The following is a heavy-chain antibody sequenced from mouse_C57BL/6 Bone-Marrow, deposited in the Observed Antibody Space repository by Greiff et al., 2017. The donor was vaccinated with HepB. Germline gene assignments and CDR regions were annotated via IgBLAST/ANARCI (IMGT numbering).Heavy chain of an antibody. V-gene: IGHV1-22*01. Sequence: LVEPGASVKMSCKASGYTFTDYNMHWVKQSHGKSLEWIGYINPNNGGTSYNQKFKGKATLTVNKSSSTAYMELRSLTSEDSAVYYCARRRWLLRFDYAMDYWGQGTSVTVSS. J-gene: IGHJ4*01. CDR1: GYTFTDYN. D-gene: IGHD2-3*01. CDR2: INPNNGGT. CDR3: ARRRWLLRFDYAMDY.